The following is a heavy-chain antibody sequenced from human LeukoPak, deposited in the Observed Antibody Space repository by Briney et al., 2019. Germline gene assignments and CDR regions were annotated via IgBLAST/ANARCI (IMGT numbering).Heavy chain of an antibody. CDR1: GFTFSSYA. CDR2: ISYDGSNK. D-gene: IGHD3-22*01. Sequence: PGGSLRLSCAASGFTFSSYAMHWVRQAPGKGLEWVAVISYDGSNKYYADSVKGRFTISRDNSKNTLYLQMNSLRAEDTAVYYCARDRAYYYDSSGSEFDYWGQGTLVTVSS. V-gene: IGHV3-30*04. J-gene: IGHJ4*02. CDR3: ARDRAYYYDSSGSEFDY.